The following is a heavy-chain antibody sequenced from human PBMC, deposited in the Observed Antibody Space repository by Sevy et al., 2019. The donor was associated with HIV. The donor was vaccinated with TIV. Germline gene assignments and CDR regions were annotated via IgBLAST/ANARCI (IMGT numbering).Heavy chain of an antibody. CDR3: PSDSSSSWYLDL. V-gene: IGHV3-33*08. D-gene: IGHD6-13*01. Sequence: GGSLRLSCAASGITFRSYAMHWVRQAPGKGLEWLAVVWHDESNKYYADSVKGRFTISRDNSKNILYLQMNNLRGEDTAVYHCPSDSSSSWYLDLWGQGTLVTVSS. CDR2: VWHDESNK. CDR1: GITFRSYA. J-gene: IGHJ4*02.